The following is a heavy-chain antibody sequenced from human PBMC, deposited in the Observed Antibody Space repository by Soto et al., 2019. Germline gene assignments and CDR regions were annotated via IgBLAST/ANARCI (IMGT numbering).Heavy chain of an antibody. CDR1: GGSLPPYY. D-gene: IGHD3-22*01. Sequence: SETLSLTCTVSGGSLPPYYWSWIRQHPGKGLEWIGYISYSGSTYYNPSLESRVTISVDTSKNQFSLKLSSVTAADTAVYYCARDALSRDSIWGQGTLVTVSS. J-gene: IGHJ4*02. CDR2: ISYSGST. V-gene: IGHV4-31*03. CDR3: ARDALSRDSI.